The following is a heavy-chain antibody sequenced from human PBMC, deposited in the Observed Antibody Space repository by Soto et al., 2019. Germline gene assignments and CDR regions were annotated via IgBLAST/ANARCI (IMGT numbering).Heavy chain of an antibody. CDR1: GFTFGSYW. J-gene: IGHJ6*02. CDR2: IDSDGRST. V-gene: IGHV3-74*01. CDR3: ARGRPYGMDV. Sequence: EVQLVESGGGLVQPGGSLTVSCAASGFTFGSYWMNWVRQAPGKGLVWVSRIDSDGRSTTYADSVKGRFTTSRGNTKNTLHPQMSSLRAEDTAVYYCARGRPYGMDVWGQGITVTVSS.